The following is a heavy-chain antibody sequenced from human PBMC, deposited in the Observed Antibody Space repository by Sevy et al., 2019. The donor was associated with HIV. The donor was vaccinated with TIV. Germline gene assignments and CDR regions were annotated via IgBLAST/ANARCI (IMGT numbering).Heavy chain of an antibody. D-gene: IGHD1-26*01. CDR3: ARRPTDQSGSYWFDP. Sequence: GGSLRLSCVASGFTFSNSWMNWVRQAPGKGLEWVANINPGGTEEFYVDSVKGRFIISRDNAKNSLFLQMNSLRAEDTAVYYCARRPTDQSGSYWFDPWGQGTLVTVSS. CDR1: GFTFSNSW. CDR2: INPGGTEE. V-gene: IGHV3-7*01. J-gene: IGHJ5*02.